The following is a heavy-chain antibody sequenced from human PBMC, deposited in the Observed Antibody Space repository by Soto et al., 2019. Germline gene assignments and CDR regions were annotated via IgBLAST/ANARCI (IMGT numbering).Heavy chain of an antibody. CDR2: ISAYNGNT. Sequence: ASVKVSCTASGYTFTGYYMHWVRQAPGQGLEWMGWISAYNGNTNYAQKLQGRVTMTTDTSTSTAYMELRSLRSDDTAVYYCARSRITIFGVVITYFDYWGQGTLVTVSS. D-gene: IGHD3-3*01. J-gene: IGHJ4*02. CDR3: ARSRITIFGVVITYFDY. V-gene: IGHV1-18*04. CDR1: GYTFTGYY.